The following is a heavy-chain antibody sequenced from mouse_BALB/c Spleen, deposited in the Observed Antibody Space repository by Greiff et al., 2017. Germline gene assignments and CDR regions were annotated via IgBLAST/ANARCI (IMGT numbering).Heavy chain of an antibody. CDR1: GFTFSDYY. D-gene: IGHD3-1*01. CDR2: ISDGGSYT. Sequence: EVQLKESGGGLVKPGGSLKLSCAASGFTFSDYYMYWVRQTPEKRLEWVATISDGGSYTYYPDSVKGRFTISRDKAKNNLYLQMSSLKSEDTAMYYCARGRGSSGYGFDYWGQGTTLTVSS. J-gene: IGHJ2*01. V-gene: IGHV5-4*02. CDR3: ARGRGSSGYGFDY.